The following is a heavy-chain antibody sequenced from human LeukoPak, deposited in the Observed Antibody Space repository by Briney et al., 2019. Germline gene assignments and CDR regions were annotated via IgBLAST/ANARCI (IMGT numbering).Heavy chain of an antibody. V-gene: IGHV1-18*01. CDR2: ISPYSGNT. Sequence: ASVKVSCKASGYTYVSYGINWVRQAPGQGLEWLGWISPYSGNTNFAQKLQGRVTMTTDPSTNTTYMELTSLRSDDTAVYYCARDSQPRRYFYYYMDVWGRGSTVTVSS. D-gene: IGHD1-14*01. J-gene: IGHJ6*03. CDR1: GYTYVSYG. CDR3: ARDSQPRRYFYYYMDV.